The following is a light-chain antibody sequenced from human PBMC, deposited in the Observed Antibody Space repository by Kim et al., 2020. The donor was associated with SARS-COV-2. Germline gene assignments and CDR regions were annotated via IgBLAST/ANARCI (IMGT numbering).Light chain of an antibody. Sequence: DIQMNKSPCSLSASVGDRVTLSCRASQNIIKHLDWYQQKPRKAPKLLIKAASSLQRGVPSRFSGSRSATVFRPTINIMQIENFTSYSCRQSLITPRTFGQGTKL. CDR3: RQSLITPRT. CDR2: AAS. J-gene: IGKJ2*01. CDR1: QNIIKH. V-gene: IGKV1-39*01.